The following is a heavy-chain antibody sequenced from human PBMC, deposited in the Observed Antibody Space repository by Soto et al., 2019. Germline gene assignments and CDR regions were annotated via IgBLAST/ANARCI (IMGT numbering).Heavy chain of an antibody. D-gene: IGHD6-19*01. CDR2: IIPIFGTA. CDR3: ARSSPREYSSGWYAFDY. Sequence: SVKVSCKASGGTFSSYAISWVRQAPGQGLEWMGGIIPIFGTANYAQKFQGRVTITADESTSTAYMELSSLRSEDTAVYYCARSSPREYSSGWYAFDYWGQGTLVTVS. CDR1: GGTFSSYA. J-gene: IGHJ4*02. V-gene: IGHV1-69*13.